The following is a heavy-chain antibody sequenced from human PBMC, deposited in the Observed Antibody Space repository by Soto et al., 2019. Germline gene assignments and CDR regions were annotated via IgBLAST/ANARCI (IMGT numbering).Heavy chain of an antibody. J-gene: IGHJ6*03. V-gene: IGHV3-7*01. Sequence: GGSLRLSCAASGFTFSSYWMSWVRQAPGKGLEWVANIKQDGSEKYYVDSVKGRFTISRDNAKNSLYLQMNSLRAEDTAVYYCARDKRGPKGSYYMDVWGKGTTVTVSS. D-gene: IGHD3-10*01. CDR2: IKQDGSEK. CDR1: GFTFSSYW. CDR3: ARDKRGPKGSYYMDV.